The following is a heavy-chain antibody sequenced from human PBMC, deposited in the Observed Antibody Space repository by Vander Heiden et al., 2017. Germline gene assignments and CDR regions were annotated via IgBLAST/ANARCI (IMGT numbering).Heavy chain of an antibody. Sequence: VQLLVSGGGLVQPGGSLILFCAAPGFPLSGYAMSWVREASGKGLEWVSAISGSGGNTYCADAVKGRFTISRNNSKNTLYLQMNSLRAEDTAVYYCAKSGLSGSYFDYWGQGTLVTVSS. CDR2: ISGSGGNT. CDR1: GFPLSGYA. J-gene: IGHJ4*02. CDR3: AKSGLSGSYFDY. D-gene: IGHD3-3*01. V-gene: IGHV3-23*01.